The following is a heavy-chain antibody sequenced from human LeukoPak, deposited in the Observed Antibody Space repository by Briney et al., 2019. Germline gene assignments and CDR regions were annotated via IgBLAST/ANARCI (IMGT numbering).Heavy chain of an antibody. CDR3: VKDGARDYYDSSGYPSYFDY. CDR1: GFTFSSYA. CDR2: ISSNGGST. J-gene: IGHJ4*02. D-gene: IGHD3-22*01. V-gene: IGHV3-64D*09. Sequence: GGSLRLSCSASGFTFSSYAMHWVRQAPGKGLEYVSAISSNGGSTYYADSVKGRFTISRDNSKSTLYLQMSSLRAEDTAVYYCVKDGARDYYDSSGYPSYFDYWGQGTLVTVSS.